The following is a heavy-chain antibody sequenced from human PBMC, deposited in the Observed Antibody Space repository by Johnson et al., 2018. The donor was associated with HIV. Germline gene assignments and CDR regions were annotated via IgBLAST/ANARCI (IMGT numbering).Heavy chain of an antibody. CDR3: ARGRIATAGMRGGAFDV. J-gene: IGHJ3*01. D-gene: IGHD6-13*01. CDR1: GFTFSSYA. CDR2: ISSNGGST. V-gene: IGHV3-64*01. Sequence: EVHLVESGGGVVQPGGSLRLSCAASGFTFSSYAMHWVRQAPGKGLEYVSAISSNGGSTYYANSVKGRFTISRDNSKNTLYLQMGSLRAEAMAVYYCARGRIATAGMRGGAFDVWGQGTMVTVSP.